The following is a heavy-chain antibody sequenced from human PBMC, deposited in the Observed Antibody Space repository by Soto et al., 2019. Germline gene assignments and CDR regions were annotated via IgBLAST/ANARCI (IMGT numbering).Heavy chain of an antibody. CDR3: ASNYYDSSGYDY. Sequence: SETRSLTCTVSGGSISGGDYYGIGIRQPPGKGLEWIGYIYYSGSTYYNPSLKSRVTISVDTSKNQFSLKLSSVTAADTAVYYCASNYYDSSGYDYWGQGTLVTVSS. D-gene: IGHD3-22*01. CDR1: GGSISGGDYY. CDR2: IYYSGST. V-gene: IGHV4-30-4*01. J-gene: IGHJ4*02.